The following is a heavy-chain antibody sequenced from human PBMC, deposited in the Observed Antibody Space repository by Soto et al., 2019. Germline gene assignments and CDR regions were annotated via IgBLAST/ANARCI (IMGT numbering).Heavy chain of an antibody. Sequence: ASVKVSCKASGYTFTGYYMHWVRQAPGQGLELMGWINPNSGGTNYAQKFQGRVTMTRDTSISTAYMELSRLRSDDTAVYYCARDRVYSSGWYYYYYGMDVWGQGTTVTVSS. D-gene: IGHD6-19*01. CDR2: INPNSGGT. CDR3: ARDRVYSSGWYYYYYGMDV. V-gene: IGHV1-2*02. J-gene: IGHJ6*02. CDR1: GYTFTGYY.